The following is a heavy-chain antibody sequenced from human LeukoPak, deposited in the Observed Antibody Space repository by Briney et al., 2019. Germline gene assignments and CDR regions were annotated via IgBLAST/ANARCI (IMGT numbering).Heavy chain of an antibody. CDR1: GGSLRNYN. V-gene: IGHV4-59*01. CDR2: IYYSGST. D-gene: IGHD5-24*01. Sequence: SETLSLTCSVPGGSLRNYNLSWIRQPPGKGLEWIGYIYYSGSTKYNSSLKSRVTISVQTSNNQFSLKLSSVTAADTAVYYCARFSSILTIPTFDYWGRGTLVTVSS. CDR3: ARFSSILTIPTFDY. J-gene: IGHJ4*02.